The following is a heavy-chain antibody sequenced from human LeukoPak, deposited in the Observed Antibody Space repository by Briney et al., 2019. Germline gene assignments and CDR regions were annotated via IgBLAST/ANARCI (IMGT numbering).Heavy chain of an antibody. J-gene: IGHJ4*02. CDR2: ISYDGSNK. D-gene: IGHD6-13*01. Sequence: GGSLRLSCAASGFTVSSNYMSWVRQAPGKGLEWVAVISYDGSNKYYADSVKGRFTISRDNSKNTLYLQMNGLRAEDTAVYYCARDGWEQQLVLVFDYWGQGTLVTVSS. CDR1: GFTVSSNY. CDR3: ARDGWEQQLVLVFDY. V-gene: IGHV3-30*03.